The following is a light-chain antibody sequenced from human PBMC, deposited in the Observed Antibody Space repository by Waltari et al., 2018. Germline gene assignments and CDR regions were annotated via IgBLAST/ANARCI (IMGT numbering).Light chain of an antibody. CDR1: NIESKS. J-gene: IGLJ1*01. Sequence: SYVLTQPPSVSVAPGETARITCGGNNIESKSVHWYRQRPGQAPVVVISYDNDRAAGSPERFSGSNSVNTATLTISRVEAGDEADYYWQVWDANTDPGVFGTGTEVTVL. CDR3: QVWDANTDPGV. V-gene: IGLV3-21*01. CDR2: YDN.